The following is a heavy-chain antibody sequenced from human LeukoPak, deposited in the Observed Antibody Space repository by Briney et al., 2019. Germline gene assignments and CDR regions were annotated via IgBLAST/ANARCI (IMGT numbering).Heavy chain of an antibody. D-gene: IGHD4-23*01. J-gene: IGHJ4*02. V-gene: IGHV4-30-2*01. CDR3: ARWDGGLDY. CDR1: GGSISSGGYY. CDR2: IYHSGST. Sequence: SETLSLTCTVSGGSISSGGYYWSWIRQPPGKGLEWIGYIYHSGSTYCNPSLKSRVTISVDRSKNQFSLKLSSVTAADTAVYYCARWDGGLDYWGQGTLVTVSS.